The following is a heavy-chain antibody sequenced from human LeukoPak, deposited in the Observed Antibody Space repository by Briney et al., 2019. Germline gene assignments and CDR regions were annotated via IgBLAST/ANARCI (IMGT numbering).Heavy chain of an antibody. Sequence: PSETLSLTCSVSGGSVSSGSFYWSWIRQPPGKGLEWIACIYYSGNTDYNPSLKSRVTISEDTSKNQFSLKLSSVTAADTAVYYCARALGGHPGLAAAGADYWGQGTLVTVSS. D-gene: IGHD6-13*01. V-gene: IGHV4-61*01. CDR2: IYYSGNT. J-gene: IGHJ4*02. CDR1: GGSVSSGSFY. CDR3: ARALGGHPGLAAAGADY.